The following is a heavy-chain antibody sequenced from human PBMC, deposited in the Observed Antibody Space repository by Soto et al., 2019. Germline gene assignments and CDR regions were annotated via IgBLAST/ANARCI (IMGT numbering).Heavy chain of an antibody. CDR1: GFTFSSYA. Sequence: EVQLLESGGGLVQPGGSLRLSCAASGFTFSSYAMSWVRQAPGKGLECVSTISGSGGTTYYADSVKGRFTISRDNSKNTLYLQMNSPRAEDTAVYYCAKVRSTTIVDVVSLFDYWGQGTLVTVSS. D-gene: IGHD3-3*01. CDR2: ISGSGGTT. V-gene: IGHV3-23*01. J-gene: IGHJ4*02. CDR3: AKVRSTTIVDVVSLFDY.